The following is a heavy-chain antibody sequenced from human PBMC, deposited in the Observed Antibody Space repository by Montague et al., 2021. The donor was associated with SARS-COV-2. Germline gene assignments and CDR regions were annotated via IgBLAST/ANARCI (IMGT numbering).Heavy chain of an antibody. J-gene: IGHJ6*02. V-gene: IGHV4-61*02. CDR3: ARDYGDYSYYYGLDV. CDR1: GDSIRSGSYY. CDR2: IYSSGST. Sequence: TLSLTCTVSGDSIRSGSYYWSWIRQPAGKGLEWIGRIYSSGSTNYNPSLKSRVTMSVDTSKNQFSLKVSSVTAADTVVYYCARDYGDYSYYYGLDVWGQGTTVTVSS. D-gene: IGHD4-17*01.